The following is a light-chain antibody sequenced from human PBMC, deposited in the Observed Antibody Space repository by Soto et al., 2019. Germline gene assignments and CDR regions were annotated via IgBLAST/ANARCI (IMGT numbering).Light chain of an antibody. CDR3: KPYNSYSWT. J-gene: IGKJ1*01. V-gene: IGKV1-5*01. CDR1: QSINTW. CDR2: DAF. Sequence: DIQMTQSPATLSVSPGARVTITWRASQSINTWLAWYQQTTGKAPKLLLYDAFSLESGVTSRFRGSGSGTEFSLTISGLQPDDFATYYCKPYNSYSWTFGKGNKVE.